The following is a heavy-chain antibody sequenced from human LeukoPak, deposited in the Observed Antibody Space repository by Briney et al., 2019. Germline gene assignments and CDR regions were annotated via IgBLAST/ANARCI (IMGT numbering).Heavy chain of an antibody. V-gene: IGHV3-48*01. CDR3: ASGSSGWYGGYFDY. J-gene: IGHJ4*02. D-gene: IGHD6-19*01. CDR1: GFTFSTYY. Sequence: GGSLRLSCAASGFTFSTYYMNWVRQAPGKGLEWVSYISRSSSTIYYADSVQGRFTISRDNANNSLYLQMNSLRAEDTAVYYCASGSSGWYGGYFDYWGQGTLVTVSS. CDR2: ISRSSSTI.